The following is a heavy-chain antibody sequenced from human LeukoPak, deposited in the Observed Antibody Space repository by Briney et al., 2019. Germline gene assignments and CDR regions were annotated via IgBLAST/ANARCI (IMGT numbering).Heavy chain of an antibody. V-gene: IGHV3-21*01. CDR3: ARDSSSSWYYYYYMDV. D-gene: IGHD6-13*01. Sequence: GGSLRLSCAASGFTFSSYSMNWVRQAPGKGLEWVSSISSSSSYIYYADSVKGRFTISRDNAKNSLYLQMNSLRREDTAVYYCARDSSSSWYYYYYMDVWGKGTTVTVSS. CDR2: ISSSSSYI. J-gene: IGHJ6*03. CDR1: GFTFSSYS.